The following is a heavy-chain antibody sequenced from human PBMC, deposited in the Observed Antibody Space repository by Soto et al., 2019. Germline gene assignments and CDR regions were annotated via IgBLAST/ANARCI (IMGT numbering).Heavy chain of an antibody. D-gene: IGHD3-22*01. J-gene: IGHJ4*02. V-gene: IGHV3-30*03. CDR3: YYDSSGYYDY. Sequence: QVQLVESGGGVVQPGRSLRLSCAASGFTFSSYGMHWVRQAPGKGLEWVAVISYDGSNKYYADSVKGRFTISRDNSKNTLYLQMNSLRAEDTAVYYCYYDSSGYYDYWGQGTLVTVSS. CDR1: GFTFSSYG. CDR2: ISYDGSNK.